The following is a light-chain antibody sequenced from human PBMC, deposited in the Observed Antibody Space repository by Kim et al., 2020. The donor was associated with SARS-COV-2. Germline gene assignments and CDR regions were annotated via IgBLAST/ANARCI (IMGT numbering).Light chain of an antibody. Sequence: EIVLTQSPGTLSLSPGERATLSCRASQSVDSNYLAWFQQKPGQAPRLLIYVASSRATGIPDRFSGSGSVTDFTLTVSRLEPEDFAVYYCQQYGSSPYTFGQGTKLEI. J-gene: IGKJ2*01. CDR2: VAS. CDR1: QSVDSNY. V-gene: IGKV3-20*01. CDR3: QQYGSSPYT.